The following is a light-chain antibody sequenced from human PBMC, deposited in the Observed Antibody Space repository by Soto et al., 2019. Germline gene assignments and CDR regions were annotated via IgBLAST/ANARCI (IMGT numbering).Light chain of an antibody. CDR3: QQRSNWPPYT. CDR2: DAS. V-gene: IGKV3-11*01. CDR1: QSVSSY. J-gene: IGKJ2*01. Sequence: EIVLTQSPATLSLSPGERATLSCRASQSVSSYLAWYQQKPGQAPRLLIYDASNRATGIPARFSGSGSGTDCTLTISSLEPEDGAVYYCQQRSNWPPYTFGQGTKLELK.